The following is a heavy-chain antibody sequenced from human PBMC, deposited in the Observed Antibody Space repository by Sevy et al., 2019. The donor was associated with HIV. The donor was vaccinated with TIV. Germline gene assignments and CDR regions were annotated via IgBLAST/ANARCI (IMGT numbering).Heavy chain of an antibody. CDR1: GFTFSNYA. CDR2: ISGSGGSGDKT. D-gene: IGHD3-22*01. Sequence: GGSLRLSCAASGFTFSNYAMNWVRQAPGKGLEWVSGISGSGGSGDKTNYADSVKGRFTISRDDSKNSRYRQLNSLRAEDTAIYYCARKYDSSGYFDYWGQGTLVTVSS. J-gene: IGHJ4*02. CDR3: ARKYDSSGYFDY. V-gene: IGHV3-23*01.